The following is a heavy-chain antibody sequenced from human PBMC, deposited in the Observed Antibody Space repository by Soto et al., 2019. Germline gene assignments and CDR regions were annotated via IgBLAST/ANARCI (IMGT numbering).Heavy chain of an antibody. CDR2: IIPIFGTA. V-gene: IGHV1-69*12. Sequence: QVQLVQSGAEVKKPGSSVKVSCKASGGTFSSYAISWVRQAPGQGLEWMGGIIPIFGTANYAQKFQGRVTITADEPTSTAYMELSSLRSEDTAVYYCAGGQGDYYDSSGYSLFDCWGQGTLVTVSS. J-gene: IGHJ4*02. D-gene: IGHD3-22*01. CDR3: AGGQGDYYDSSGYSLFDC. CDR1: GGTFSSYA.